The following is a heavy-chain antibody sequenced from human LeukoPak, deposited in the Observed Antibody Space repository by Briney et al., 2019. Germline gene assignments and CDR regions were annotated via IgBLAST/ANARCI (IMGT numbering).Heavy chain of an antibody. Sequence: GGSLRLSCAASGFTFSDYYMSWIRQAPGKGLEWVSYISSSGSTIYYADSVKGRFTISRDNAKNSLYLQMNSLRAEDTAVYYCARESYYDSSGYSHDAFDIWGQGTMVTVSS. CDR2: ISSSGSTI. D-gene: IGHD3-22*01. CDR1: GFTFSDYY. J-gene: IGHJ3*02. CDR3: ARESYYDSSGYSHDAFDI. V-gene: IGHV3-11*01.